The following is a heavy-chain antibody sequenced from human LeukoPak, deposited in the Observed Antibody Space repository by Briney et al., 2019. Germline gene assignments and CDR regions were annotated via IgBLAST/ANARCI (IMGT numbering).Heavy chain of an antibody. D-gene: IGHD6-6*01. V-gene: IGHV4-39*01. J-gene: IGHJ4*02. Sequence: SETLSLTCTVSGGSISSSRYYWGWIRQPPGKGLEWIGSIYYSGSTYYNPSLKSRVTISVDTSKNQFSLKLSSVTAADTAVYYCAYAFGYSSSAGGVYWGQGTLVTVSS. CDR1: GGSISSSRYY. CDR2: IYYSGST. CDR3: AYAFGYSSSAGGVY.